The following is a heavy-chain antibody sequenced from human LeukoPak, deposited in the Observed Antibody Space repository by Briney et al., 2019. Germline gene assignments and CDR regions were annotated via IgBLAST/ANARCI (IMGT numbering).Heavy chain of an antibody. J-gene: IGHJ3*02. V-gene: IGHV3-11*06. CDR2: ISSSSSYT. D-gene: IGHD6-13*01. Sequence: GGSLRLSCAASGFAFSDYYMSWIRQAPGKGLEWVSYISSSSSYTNYADSVKGRFTISRDNAKNSLYLQMNSLRTEDTAVYYCARAGAGSSWFSDAFDIWGQGTMVTVSS. CDR3: ARAGAGSSWFSDAFDI. CDR1: GFAFSDYY.